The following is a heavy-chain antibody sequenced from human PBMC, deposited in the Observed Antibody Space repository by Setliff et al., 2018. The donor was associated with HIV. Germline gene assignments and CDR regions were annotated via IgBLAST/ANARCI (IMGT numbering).Heavy chain of an antibody. V-gene: IGHV5-51*01. J-gene: IGHJ6*03. CDR2: IYPGDSDT. CDR3: ARAPRSPLRWRNNLLSSSSFFMDV. CDR1: GYSFTSYW. Sequence: PGESLKISCKGSGYSFTSYWIGWVRQMPGKSLEWMGSIYPGDSDTRYSPSFQGQVTFSADKSISAVYLQWDSLKASDSAIYYCARAPRSPLRWRNNLLSSSSFFMDVWGKGTTVTVSS. D-gene: IGHD2-21*01.